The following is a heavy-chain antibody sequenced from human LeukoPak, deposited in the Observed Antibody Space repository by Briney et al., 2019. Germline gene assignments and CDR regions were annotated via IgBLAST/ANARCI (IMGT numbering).Heavy chain of an antibody. CDR3: ARGYHQLVRTNHY. CDR2: MNPNRGNT. J-gene: IGHJ4*02. D-gene: IGHD2-2*01. CDR1: RYTFTSYD. V-gene: IGHV1-8*01. Sequence: ASVKVSCKAARYTFTSYDINWVRQATGHGLEWMGWMNPNRGNTGYAQKFQGRVTMTRNTSISTAYMELSSLRSEDTAVYYCARGYHQLVRTNHYWGQGTLVTVSS.